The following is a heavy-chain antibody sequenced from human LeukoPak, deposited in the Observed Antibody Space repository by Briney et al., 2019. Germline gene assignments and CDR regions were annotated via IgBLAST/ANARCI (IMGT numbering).Heavy chain of an antibody. CDR3: AKGTYGDYVSWFDP. CDR2: ISWNSGSI. CDR1: GFTFDDYA. V-gene: IGHV3-9*01. Sequence: GGSLRLSCAASGFTFDDYAMHWVRQAPGKGLEWVSGISWNSGSIGYADPVKGRFTISRDNAKNSLYLQMNSLRAEDTALYYCAKGTYGDYVSWFDPWGQGTLVTVSS. J-gene: IGHJ5*02. D-gene: IGHD4-17*01.